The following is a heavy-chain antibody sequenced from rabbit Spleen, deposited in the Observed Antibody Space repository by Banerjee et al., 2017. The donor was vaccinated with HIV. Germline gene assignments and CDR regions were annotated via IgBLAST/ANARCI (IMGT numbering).Heavy chain of an antibody. CDR2: IRDRSNK. V-gene: IGHV1S45*01. Sequence: EQLEESGGGLVQPEGSLTLTCKASGVSLHDKDVMCWVRQAPGKGLEWIACIRDRSNKWSASWAIGRFTISKASSTTVTLQMTSLTAADTATYFCARDDSGYGGYHFNLWGPGTLVTVS. CDR1: GVSLHDKDV. J-gene: IGHJ4*01. D-gene: IGHD1-1*01. CDR3: ARDDSGYGGYHFNL.